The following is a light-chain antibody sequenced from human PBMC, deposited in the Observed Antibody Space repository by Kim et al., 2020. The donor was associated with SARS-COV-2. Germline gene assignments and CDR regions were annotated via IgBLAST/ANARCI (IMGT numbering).Light chain of an antibody. V-gene: IGKV3-20*01. CDR1: QRVSSSY. CDR3: QQYGSSPYT. Sequence: LTPRERATPSCRASQRVSSSYLAWYQQKPGQAPRLLIYGASSRATGIPDRFSGSGSATDFTLTISRLEPEDFAVYYCQQYGSSPYTFGQGTKLEIK. J-gene: IGKJ2*01. CDR2: GAS.